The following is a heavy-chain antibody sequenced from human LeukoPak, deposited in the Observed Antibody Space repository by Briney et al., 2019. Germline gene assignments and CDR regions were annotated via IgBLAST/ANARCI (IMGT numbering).Heavy chain of an antibody. CDR3: VREGFYFFDS. CDR1: GFTFTNNF. V-gene: IGHV3-7*01. J-gene: IGHJ4*01. Sequence: GGSLRLSCAASGFTFTNNFMSWVRQVPGKGLEWVANIKQDGSETTYADSVRGRFTIFRDNAKDSVYLQMNSLRAEDSATYYCVREGFYFFDSWGQGTLVTVSP. CDR2: IKQDGSET.